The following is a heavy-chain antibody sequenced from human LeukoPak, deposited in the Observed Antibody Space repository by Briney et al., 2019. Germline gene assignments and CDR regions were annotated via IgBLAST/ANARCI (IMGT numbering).Heavy chain of an antibody. D-gene: IGHD3-10*01. CDR3: ATDYASYY. V-gene: IGHV3-7*01. J-gene: IGHJ4*02. Sequence: GSVKGRFTISRDNAKNSLYLQMSSLRAEDTTVYYCATDYASYYWGQGTLVTVSS.